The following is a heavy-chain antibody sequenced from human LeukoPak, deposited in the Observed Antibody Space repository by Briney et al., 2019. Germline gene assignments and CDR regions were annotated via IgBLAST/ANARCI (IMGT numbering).Heavy chain of an antibody. CDR3: AIHYYDSSQFDY. CDR2: IIPIFGTA. J-gene: IGHJ4*02. CDR1: GGTFSSYA. D-gene: IGHD3-22*01. Sequence: ASVKVSCKASGGTFSSYAISWVRQAPGQGLEWMGGIIPIFGTANYAQKFQGRVTITADESTSTACMELSSLRSEDTAVYYCAIHYYDSSQFDYWGQGTLVTVSS. V-gene: IGHV1-69*01.